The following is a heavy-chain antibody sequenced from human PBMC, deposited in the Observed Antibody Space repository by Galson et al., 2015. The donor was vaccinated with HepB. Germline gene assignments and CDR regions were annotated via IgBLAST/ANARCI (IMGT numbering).Heavy chain of an antibody. Sequence: SLRLSCAASGFTFSSYAMSWVRQAPGKGLEWVSAISGSGGSTYYADSVKGRFTISRDNSKNTLYLQMNSLRAEDTAVYYCAKGGGSYSNYFDYWGQGTLVTVSS. D-gene: IGHD1-26*01. J-gene: IGHJ4*02. CDR2: ISGSGGST. CDR3: AKGGGSYSNYFDY. V-gene: IGHV3-23*01. CDR1: GFTFSSYA.